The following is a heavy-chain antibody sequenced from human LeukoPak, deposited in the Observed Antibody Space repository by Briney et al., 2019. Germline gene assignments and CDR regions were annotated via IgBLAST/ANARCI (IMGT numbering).Heavy chain of an antibody. J-gene: IGHJ6*03. Sequence: ASVKVSCKAYGYNCATSGIGWVRQAPGQGLEWLGWISGYNGNTKSAPKLQGRVTMTTDTSTDTAYLELGSLRVDDTAIYYCARDLGPYTGSYYSYYHYMDVWGEGTSVTVSS. V-gene: IGHV1-18*01. D-gene: IGHD1-26*01. CDR3: ARDLGPYTGSYYSYYHYMDV. CDR1: GYNCATSG. CDR2: ISGYNGNT.